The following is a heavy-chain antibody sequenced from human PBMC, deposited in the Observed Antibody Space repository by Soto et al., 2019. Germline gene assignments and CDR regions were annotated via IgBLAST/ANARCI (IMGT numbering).Heavy chain of an antibody. CDR1: GFTFSSYR. V-gene: IGHV3-48*01. CDR2: ISRSSTTI. CDR3: ARGRSSPDY. D-gene: IGHD2-15*01. J-gene: IGHJ4*02. Sequence: PGGSLILSCAASGFTFSSYRMNWVRQAPGKGLEWVSYISRSSTTIYYADSVKGRFTISRDNAKNSLYLQMNSLRVEDTAVYYCARGRSSPDYWGQGTLVTVSS.